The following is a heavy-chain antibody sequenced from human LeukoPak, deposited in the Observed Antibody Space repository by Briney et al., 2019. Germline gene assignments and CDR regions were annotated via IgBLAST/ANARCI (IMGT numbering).Heavy chain of an antibody. CDR3: ARANVLTGYYILDH. CDR2: INPNSDDT. J-gene: IGHJ4*02. V-gene: IGHV1-2*02. Sequence: GASVKVSCKASGYTFTVYYIHWVRQAPGQGLEWMGWINPNSDDTSFAQRFQGRVTMTGDTAISTAYMELRRLRSDDTAVYYCARANVLTGYYILDHWGQGTLVTVSS. CDR1: GYTFTVYY. D-gene: IGHD3-9*01.